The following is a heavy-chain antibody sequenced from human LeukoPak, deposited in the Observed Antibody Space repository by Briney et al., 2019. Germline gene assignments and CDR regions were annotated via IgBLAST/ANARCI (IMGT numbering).Heavy chain of an antibody. CDR3: AKQMGHVHSSSWWWGFDY. D-gene: IGHD6-13*01. CDR1: GFTFSSYG. Sequence: GGSLRLSCAASGFTFSSYGMHWVRQAPGKGLEWVAVISYDGSNKYYADSVKGRFTISRDNSKNTLYLQMSSLRAEDTAVYYCAKQMGHVHSSSWWWGFDYWGQGTLVTVSS. J-gene: IGHJ4*02. V-gene: IGHV3-30*18. CDR2: ISYDGSNK.